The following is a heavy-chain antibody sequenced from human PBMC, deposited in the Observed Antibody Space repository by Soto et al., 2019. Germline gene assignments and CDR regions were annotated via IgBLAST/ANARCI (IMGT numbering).Heavy chain of an antibody. CDR2: ISGSGGST. Sequence: GGSLRLSCAASGFTFSSYAMSWVRQAPGKGLEWVSAISGSGGSTYYADSVKGRFTISRDNSKNTLYLQMNSLRAEDTAVYYCAKVDYDFWSGYYTDYYYYGMDVWGQGTTVTVSS. D-gene: IGHD3-3*01. CDR1: GFTFSSYA. V-gene: IGHV3-23*01. CDR3: AKVDYDFWSGYYTDYYYYGMDV. J-gene: IGHJ6*02.